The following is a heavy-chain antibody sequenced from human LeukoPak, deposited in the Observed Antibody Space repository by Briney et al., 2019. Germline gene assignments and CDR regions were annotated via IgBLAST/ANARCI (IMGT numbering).Heavy chain of an antibody. CDR1: GFTFSSYA. J-gene: IGHJ4*02. CDR2: ISYDGSNK. CDR3: ARETSTYYYDSSGYSGFDY. V-gene: IGHV3-30*04. Sequence: GRSLRLSCAASGFTFSSYAMHWVRQAPGKGLEWVAVISYDGSNKYYADSVKGRFTISRDNSKNTLYLQMNSLRAEDTAVYYCARETSTYYYDSSGYSGFDYWGQGTLVTVSS. D-gene: IGHD3-22*01.